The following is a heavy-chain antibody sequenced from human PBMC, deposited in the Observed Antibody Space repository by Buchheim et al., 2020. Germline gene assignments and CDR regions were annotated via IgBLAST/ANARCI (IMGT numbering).Heavy chain of an antibody. J-gene: IGHJ6*03. D-gene: IGHD6-13*01. CDR2: INHSGST. CDR1: GGSISSGGYY. V-gene: IGHV4-31*03. CDR3: ARGQRRSSSFYYYYYYMDV. Sequence: QVQLQESGPGLVKPSQTLSLTCTVSGGSISSGGYYWSWIRQPPGKGLEWIGEINHSGSTNYNPSLKSRVTISVDTSKNQFSLKLGSVTAADTAVYYCARGQRRSSSFYYYYYYMDVWGKGTT.